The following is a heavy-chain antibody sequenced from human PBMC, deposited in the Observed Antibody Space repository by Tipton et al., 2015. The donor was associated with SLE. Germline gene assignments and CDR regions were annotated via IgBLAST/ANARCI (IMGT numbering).Heavy chain of an antibody. J-gene: IGHJ3*02. CDR2: IYYSGST. Sequence: TLSLTCTVSGGSISRSSYYRGWIRQPPGKGLEWIGSIYYSGSTYYNPSLKSRVTISVDTSKNQFSLKLSSVTAADTAVYYCARDRFDLKGAFDIWGQGTMVTVSS. V-gene: IGHV4-39*07. D-gene: IGHD3-9*01. CDR3: ARDRFDLKGAFDI. CDR1: GGSISRSSYY.